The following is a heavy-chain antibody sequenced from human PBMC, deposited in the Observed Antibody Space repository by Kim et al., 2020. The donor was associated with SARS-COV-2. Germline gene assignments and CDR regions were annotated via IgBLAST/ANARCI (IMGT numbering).Heavy chain of an antibody. Sequence: GGSLRLSCAASGFTHYTHGMDWVRQAPGKGLEWVSSITISSGRTYYTDSVKGRFTISRDNSKNTLHLEMEGLRAEDTALYYCARDAFGGSSFWSQGVMVT. CDR3: ARDAFGGSSF. J-gene: IGHJ4*02. CDR1: GFTHYTHG. V-gene: IGHV3-23*01. D-gene: IGHD3-10*01. CDR2: ITISSGRT.